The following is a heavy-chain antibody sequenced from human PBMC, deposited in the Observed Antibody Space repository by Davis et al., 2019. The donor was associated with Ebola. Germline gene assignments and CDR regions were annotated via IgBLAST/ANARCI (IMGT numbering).Heavy chain of an antibody. CDR3: VRDAVVKGYQELLRPRCMDV. V-gene: IGHV3-21*01. Sequence: GESLKISCAASGFTFSSYSMNWVRQAPGKGLEWVSSISSSSSDRRYADSVKGRFTISRDNAKKTLYLQMNSLRAEDTAIYYCVRDAVVKGYQELLRPRCMDVWGQGTTVIVSS. CDR1: GFTFSSYS. CDR2: ISSSSSDR. D-gene: IGHD1-26*01. J-gene: IGHJ6*02.